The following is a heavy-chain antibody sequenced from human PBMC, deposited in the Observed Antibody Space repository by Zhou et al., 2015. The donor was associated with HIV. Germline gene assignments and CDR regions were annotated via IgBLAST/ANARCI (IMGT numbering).Heavy chain of an antibody. D-gene: IGHD1-1*01. CDR2: IIPIFGTA. CDR3: AKYNWNDFVDPPSWFDP. Sequence: QVQLVQSGAEVKKPGSSVKVSCKASGGTFSSYAISWVRQAPGQGLEWMGGIIPIFGTANYAQKFQGRVTITADESTSTAYMELSSLRSEDTAVYYCAKYNWNDFVDPPSWFDPWGQGTLVTVSS. CDR1: GGTFSSYA. J-gene: IGHJ5*02. V-gene: IGHV1-69*01.